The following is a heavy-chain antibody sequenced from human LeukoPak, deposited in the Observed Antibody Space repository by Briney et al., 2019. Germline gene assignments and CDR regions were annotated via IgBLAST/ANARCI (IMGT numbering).Heavy chain of an antibody. Sequence: PSETLSLTCTVSGGSISSYYWSWIRQPPGKGLEWIGYIYYSGSTNYNPSPKSRVTISADTSKNQFSLKLSSVTAADTAVYYCARVCSNYDRGPFDYWGQGTLVTVSS. D-gene: IGHD4-11*01. CDR2: IYYSGST. V-gene: IGHV4-59*01. J-gene: IGHJ4*02. CDR3: ARVCSNYDRGPFDY. CDR1: GGSISSYY.